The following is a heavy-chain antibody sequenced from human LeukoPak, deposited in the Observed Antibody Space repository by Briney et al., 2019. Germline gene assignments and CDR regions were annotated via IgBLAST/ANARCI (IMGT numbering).Heavy chain of an antibody. CDR2: IYYSGST. Sequence: SETLSLTCTVPGGSISSYYWSWIRQPPGKGLEWIGYIYYSGSTNYNPSLKSRVTISVDTSKNQFSLKLSSVTAADTAVYYCARVVAAAGSNAFDIWGQGTMVTVSS. CDR3: ARVVAAAGSNAFDI. V-gene: IGHV4-59*01. D-gene: IGHD6-13*01. J-gene: IGHJ3*02. CDR1: GGSISSYY.